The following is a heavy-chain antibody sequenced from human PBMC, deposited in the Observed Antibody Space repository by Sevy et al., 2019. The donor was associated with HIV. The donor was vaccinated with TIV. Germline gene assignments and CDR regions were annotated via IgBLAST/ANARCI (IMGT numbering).Heavy chain of an antibody. CDR2: IYHTGST. Sequence: SETLSLTCSVSGGSISYYYWSWIRQPPGKGLEWIGYIYHTGSTNYDPSLKSLVTISIDTSKNHFSLKLTSVTAADTAIYYCARVHPVLSASDSLTWFDPWGQGTLVTVSS. D-gene: IGHD5-12*01. CDR3: ARVHPVLSASDSLTWFDP. J-gene: IGHJ5*02. V-gene: IGHV4-59*01. CDR1: GGSISYYY.